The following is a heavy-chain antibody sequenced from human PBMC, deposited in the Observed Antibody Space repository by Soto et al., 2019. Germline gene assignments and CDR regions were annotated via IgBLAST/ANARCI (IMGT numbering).Heavy chain of an antibody. V-gene: IGHV4-34*01. CDR3: ARGIVETTKGHFDY. D-gene: IGHD1-26*01. CDR2: INHSGRT. J-gene: IGHJ4*01. Sequence: SETLSLTCAVYGGSFSNYYLNWIRQPPGKGLEWIGEINHSGRTNYNPSLKSRLTISVDTSKNQFSLQLTSVTAADTAVYYCARGIVETTKGHFDYWGHGTLVT. CDR1: GGSFSNYY.